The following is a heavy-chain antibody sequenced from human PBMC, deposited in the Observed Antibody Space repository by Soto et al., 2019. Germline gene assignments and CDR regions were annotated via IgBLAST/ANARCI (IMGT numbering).Heavy chain of an antibody. CDR1: GFTFTSSA. CDR3: ARDYGDFQGDY. D-gene: IGHD4-17*01. V-gene: IGHV1-58*02. J-gene: IGHJ4*02. Sequence: ASVKVSCKASGFTFTSSAMQWMRQARGQRLEWIGWIVVGSGNTNYAQKFQERVTITRDMSTSTAYMELSSLRSDDTAVYYCARDYGDFQGDYWGQGTLVTVSS. CDR2: IVVGSGNT.